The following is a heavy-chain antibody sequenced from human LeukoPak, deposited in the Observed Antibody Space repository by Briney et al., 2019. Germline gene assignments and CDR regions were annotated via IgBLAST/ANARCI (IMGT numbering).Heavy chain of an antibody. CDR1: GYTFTSYY. CDR3: TTERGGSYNDC. CDR2: VKSTGGST. D-gene: IGHD1-26*01. V-gene: IGHV1-46*01. Sequence: GASVKVSCKASGYTFTSYYMHWVRQAPGQGLEWVGLVKSTGGSTTYAQKFQGRVTMTRDTSTSPFFMELSSLRSEDTAVYYCTTERGGSYNDCWGQGTLVTVSS. J-gene: IGHJ4*02.